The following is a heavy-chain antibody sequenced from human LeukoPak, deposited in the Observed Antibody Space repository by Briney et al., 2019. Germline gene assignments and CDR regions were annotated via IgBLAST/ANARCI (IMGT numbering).Heavy chain of an antibody. CDR1: GGSITNGGYY. CDR2: IYTTGST. CDR3: ARERRGGSYYRPVEY. Sequence: SETLSLTGTVSGGSITNGGYYWSWIRPPAGKGLEWIGRIYTTGSTNYHPSLQSRVPISLDTSKNQFSLKLSAVSAGDTALYYCARERRGGSYYRPVEYWGQGTLVTVSS. V-gene: IGHV4-61*02. J-gene: IGHJ4*02. D-gene: IGHD1-26*01.